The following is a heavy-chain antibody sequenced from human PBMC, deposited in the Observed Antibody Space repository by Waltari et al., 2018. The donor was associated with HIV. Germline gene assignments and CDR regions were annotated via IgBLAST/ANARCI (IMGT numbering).Heavy chain of an antibody. CDR1: GFTVSSPS. Sequence: EAQLVESGGGLIQPGGSLRLSRAASGFTVSSPSMSSVRPAPGKGLEWVSVIYSGGSTYYADSVKGRFTISRDNSKNTLYLQMNSLRAEDTAVYYCARGVADYYGSGKDLDYFDYWGQGTLVTVSS. J-gene: IGHJ4*02. CDR3: ARGVADYYGSGKDLDYFDY. CDR2: IYSGGST. V-gene: IGHV3-53*01. D-gene: IGHD3-10*01.